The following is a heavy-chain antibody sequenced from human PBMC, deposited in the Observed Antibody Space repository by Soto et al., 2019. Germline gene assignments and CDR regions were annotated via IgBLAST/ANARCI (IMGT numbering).Heavy chain of an antibody. Sequence: QVQLVQSGAEVKKPGASVKVSCKASGYTFTSYAMHWVRQAPGQRLEWMGWINAGNGNTKYSQKFQGRVTITRDTSATTAYMALRSLRYEDTAVYYCARGSDYGDYYYYMDVWVKGTTVTVSS. CDR2: INAGNGNT. D-gene: IGHD4-17*01. J-gene: IGHJ6*03. V-gene: IGHV1-3*01. CDR1: GYTFTSYA. CDR3: ARGSDYGDYYYYMDV.